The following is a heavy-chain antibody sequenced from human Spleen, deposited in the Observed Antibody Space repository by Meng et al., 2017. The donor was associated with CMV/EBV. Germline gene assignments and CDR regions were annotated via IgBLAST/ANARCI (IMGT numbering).Heavy chain of an antibody. V-gene: IGHV3-30*02. CDR2: IRYDGSNK. J-gene: IGHJ4*02. Sequence: TFSSCGMHWVRQAPGKRLEWVAFIRYDGSNKYYADSVKGRFTISRDNSKNTLYLQMNSLRAEDTAVYYCAKTPGDFWSGYQGDYFDYWGQGTLVTVSS. CDR1: TFSSCG. CDR3: AKTPGDFWSGYQGDYFDY. D-gene: IGHD3-3*01.